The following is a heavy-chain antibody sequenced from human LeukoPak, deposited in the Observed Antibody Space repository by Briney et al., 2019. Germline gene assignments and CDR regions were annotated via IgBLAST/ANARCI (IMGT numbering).Heavy chain of an antibody. J-gene: IGHJ3*02. D-gene: IGHD6-19*01. CDR3: ARDSPIAVAGTDAFDI. CDR1: GSTFSSYE. CDR2: ISSSGSTI. V-gene: IGHV3-48*03. Sequence: GGSLRLSCAASGSTFSSYEMNWVRQAPGKGLEWVSYISSSGSTIYYADSVKGRFTISRDNAKNSPYLQMNSLRAEDTAVYYCARDSPIAVAGTDAFDIWGQGTMVTVSS.